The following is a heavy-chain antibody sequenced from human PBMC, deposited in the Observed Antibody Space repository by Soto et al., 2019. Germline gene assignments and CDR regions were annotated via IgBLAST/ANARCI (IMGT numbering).Heavy chain of an antibody. D-gene: IGHD3-22*01. V-gene: IGHV1-69*01. J-gene: IGHJ4*02. Sequence: QVQLVQSGAEVKKSGSSVKVSCKASGGLFSTYAISWVRQAPGQGLEWMGGIIPVFATTYYAEKFEGRVTITADESTNTAYMELSSLRSEDTAMYYCARGDSGYVWFNEIWGQGTLVTVSS. CDR3: ARGDSGYVWFNEI. CDR1: GGLFSTYA. CDR2: IIPVFATT.